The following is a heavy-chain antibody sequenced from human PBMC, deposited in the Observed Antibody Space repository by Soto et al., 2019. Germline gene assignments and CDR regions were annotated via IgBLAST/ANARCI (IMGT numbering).Heavy chain of an antibody. CDR2: IWYDGSNK. J-gene: IGHJ3*02. CDR3: ARVSAYYDILTGYHDDAFDI. CDR1: GFTFSSYG. D-gene: IGHD3-9*01. Sequence: PGGSLRLSCAASGFTFSSYGMHGVRQAPGKGLEWVAVIWYDGSNKYYADSVKGRFTISRDNSKNTLYLQMNSLRAEDTAVYYCARVSAYYDILTGYHDDAFDIWGQGTMVTVSS. V-gene: IGHV3-33*01.